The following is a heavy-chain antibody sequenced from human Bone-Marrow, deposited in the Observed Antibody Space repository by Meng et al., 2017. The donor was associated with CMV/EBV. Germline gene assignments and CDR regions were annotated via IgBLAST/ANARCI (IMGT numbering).Heavy chain of an antibody. CDR1: GFAFHSKA. Sequence: GESLKISCAASGFAFHSKAMSWVRQAPGKGLEWVSLIYSPDNSYYADSVKGRFTISRDNSRETLYLQMNSLGAEDTGVYYCAQYCTGVTCSLRAFDYWGQGTLVTVSS. V-gene: IGHV3-23*03. CDR3: AQYCTGVTCSLRAFDY. J-gene: IGHJ4*02. D-gene: IGHD2-8*02. CDR2: IYSPDNS.